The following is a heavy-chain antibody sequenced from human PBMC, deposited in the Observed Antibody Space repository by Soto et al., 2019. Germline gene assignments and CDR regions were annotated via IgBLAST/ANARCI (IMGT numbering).Heavy chain of an antibody. CDR1: GYSFTIYW. Sequence: GESRKISCPGSGYSFTIYWIGWVRQMPGKGLDCMGIIYPGDSDTRYSPPFQGQVTISADKAIITAYLQWSSLKASDTAMYYCDIHSAPAAATPEDSLDIWGQGTMVNVSS. CDR3: DIHSAPAAATPEDSLDI. J-gene: IGHJ3*02. CDR2: IYPGDSDT. D-gene: IGHD2-2*01. V-gene: IGHV5-51*01.